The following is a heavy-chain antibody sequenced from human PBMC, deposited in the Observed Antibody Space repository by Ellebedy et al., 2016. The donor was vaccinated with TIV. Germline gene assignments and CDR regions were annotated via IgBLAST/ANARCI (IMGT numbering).Heavy chain of an antibody. CDR1: GFSFSSYG. V-gene: IGHV3-30*18. Sequence: GESLKISCAASGFSFSSYGMYWVRQAPGKGLEWVAVVSFDGSEKYYADSVKGRFTISRDNSKNTLYMQMNSLRAEDTAVYYCAKVANGYGSSWSAEYFQHWGQGTLVTVSS. CDR3: AKVANGYGSSWSAEYFQH. CDR2: VSFDGSEK. D-gene: IGHD6-13*01. J-gene: IGHJ1*01.